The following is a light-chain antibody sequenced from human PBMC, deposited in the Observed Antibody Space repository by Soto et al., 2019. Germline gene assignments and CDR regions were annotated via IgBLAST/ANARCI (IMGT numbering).Light chain of an antibody. Sequence: QPVLTQPPSASGSPGQSVTISCTGTRSDVGAYNYVSWYQFHAGKAPKLIVYEVSKRPSDVPDRFSASKSGNTASLPVSGLQTEDEADYYCSSYAGSNNYVFGIGTKLTVL. V-gene: IGLV2-8*01. J-gene: IGLJ1*01. CDR1: RSDVGAYNY. CDR3: SSYAGSNNYV. CDR2: EVS.